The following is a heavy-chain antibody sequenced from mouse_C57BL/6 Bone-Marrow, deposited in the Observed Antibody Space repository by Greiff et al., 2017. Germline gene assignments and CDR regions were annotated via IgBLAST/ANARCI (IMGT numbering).Heavy chain of an antibody. CDR3: APDGYRFAY. V-gene: IGHV14-4*01. CDR2: IDPESGDS. D-gene: IGHD2-3*01. J-gene: IGHJ3*01. Sequence: VQLQQPGAELVRPGASVKLSCTASGSTFPDDYIHWVKQRPEQGLEWIGWIDPESGDSESAAKFQGKATMTADTSSNTAYLQLSSLTSEDTAVYYCAPDGYRFAYWGQGTLITVSA. CDR1: GSTFPDDY.